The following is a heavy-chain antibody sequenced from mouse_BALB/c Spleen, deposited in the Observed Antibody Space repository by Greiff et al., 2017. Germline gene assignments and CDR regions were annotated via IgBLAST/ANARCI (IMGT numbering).Heavy chain of an antibody. J-gene: IGHJ4*01. CDR2: ISYSGST. V-gene: IGHV3-2*02. CDR1: GYSITSDYA. D-gene: IGHD2-1*01. Sequence: EVKLVESGPGLVKPSQSLSLTCTVTGYSITSDYAWTWIRQFPGNKLEWMGYISYSGSTSYNPSLKSRISITRDTSKNQFFLQLNSVTTEDTATYYCASSGDYGNPYAMDYWGQGTSVTVSS. CDR3: ASSGDYGNPYAMDY.